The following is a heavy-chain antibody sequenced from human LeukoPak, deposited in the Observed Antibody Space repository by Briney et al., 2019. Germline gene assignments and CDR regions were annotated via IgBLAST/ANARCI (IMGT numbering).Heavy chain of an antibody. CDR1: GGSISRDGHY. CDR3: ARGRQVVGVVIIRNWFDP. CDR2: GSSSGTT. D-gene: IGHD3-3*01. V-gene: IGHV4-31*03. Sequence: SETLSLTCTVSGGSISRDGHYWSWIRQYPGKGLESIGSGSSSGTTNYNPSLKSRVTISVDTSKNQFSLKLSSVTAADTAVYYCARGRQVVGVVIIRNWFDPWGQGTLVTVSS. J-gene: IGHJ5*02.